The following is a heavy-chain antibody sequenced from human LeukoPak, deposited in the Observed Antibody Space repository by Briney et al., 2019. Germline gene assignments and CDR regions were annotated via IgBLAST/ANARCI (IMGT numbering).Heavy chain of an antibody. CDR1: GFTFSSYS. V-gene: IGHV3-48*01. J-gene: IGHJ4*02. CDR2: ISGSSNTI. CDR3: ARVGLYCTNGVCYDY. D-gene: IGHD2-8*01. Sequence: GGSLRLSCAASGFTFSSYSMNWVRQAPGKGLEWVSYISGSSNTIYYADSVKGRFTISRDSAKNSLYLQMNSLRAEDTAIYYCARVGLYCTNGVCYDYWGQGTLVTVSS.